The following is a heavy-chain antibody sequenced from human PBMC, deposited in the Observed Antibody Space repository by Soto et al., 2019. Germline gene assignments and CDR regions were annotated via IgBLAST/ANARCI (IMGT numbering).Heavy chain of an antibody. CDR2: ISGSGGYT. CDR1: GFTFRSYA. D-gene: IGHD1-1*01. J-gene: IGHJ6*03. CDR3: AKVGTTGTYAYYYYYMDV. V-gene: IGHV3-23*01. Sequence: EVQLLESGGGLVQPGGSLRLSCAASGFTFRSYAMSWVRQAPGKGLEWVSAISGSGGYTYYADSVKGRFTISRDNSKNTLYLQMNSLRAEDTAVYYCAKVGTTGTYAYYYYYMDVWGKGTTVTVSS.